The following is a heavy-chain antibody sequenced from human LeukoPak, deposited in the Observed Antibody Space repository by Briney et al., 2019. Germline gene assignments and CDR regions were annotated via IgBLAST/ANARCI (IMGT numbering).Heavy chain of an antibody. Sequence: ASVKVSCKASGYTFNEYYIHWLRQAPGQGPEWMGWIDPNSGDTNYAQKFQGRVTMTRYTSISTAYTELSSLTSDDTAVYYCATRRLVAAVMAAFDYWGQGTLVTVSS. J-gene: IGHJ4*02. CDR3: ATRRLVAAVMAAFDY. D-gene: IGHD2-2*01. V-gene: IGHV1-2*02. CDR2: IDPNSGDT. CDR1: GYTFNEYY.